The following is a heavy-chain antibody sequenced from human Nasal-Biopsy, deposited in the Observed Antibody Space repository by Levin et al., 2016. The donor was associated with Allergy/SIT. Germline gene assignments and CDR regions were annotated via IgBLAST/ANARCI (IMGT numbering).Heavy chain of an antibody. CDR2: IFASGGGT. CDR3: AKERFLEWSPLDY. D-gene: IGHD3-3*01. CDR1: GFTFSTYA. J-gene: IGHJ4*02. V-gene: IGHV3-23*01. Sequence: GESLKISCAASGFTFSTYAMNWVRRAPGKGLEWVSAIFASGGGTSYADSVKGRFTISRDNSKNTSYLQMNSLRAEDTAVYYCAKERFLEWSPLDYWGQGTLVTVSS.